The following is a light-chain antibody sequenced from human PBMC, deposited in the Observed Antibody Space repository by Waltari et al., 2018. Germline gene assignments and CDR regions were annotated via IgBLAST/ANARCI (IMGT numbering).Light chain of an antibody. J-gene: IGLJ3*02. V-gene: IGLV2-8*01. CDR1: SSDVGGYNY. Sequence: QSALTQPPSASGSPGQSVTISCTGTSSDVGGYNYVSWYQQHPGKAPKLMLYEVSKRPSGVPDRFSGSKSGNTASLTVSGLQAEDEADYYCSSYASSNNFPIWVFGGGTKLTVL. CDR2: EVS. CDR3: SSYASSNNFPIWV.